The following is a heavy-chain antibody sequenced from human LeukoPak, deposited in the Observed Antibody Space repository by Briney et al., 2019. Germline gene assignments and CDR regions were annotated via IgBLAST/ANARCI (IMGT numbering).Heavy chain of an antibody. J-gene: IGHJ4*02. CDR2: ISRSDGTT. Sequence: RTGGSLRLSCAASGFTFSSYAMNWVRQAPGKGLAWLATISRSDGTTYYAGSVKGRFTISRDNSKNIVSLQMNSLRAEDTAVYYCTREFPSIAAAGDWGQGTLVTVSS. CDR3: TREFPSIAAAGD. D-gene: IGHD6-25*01. CDR1: GFTFSSYA. V-gene: IGHV3-23*01.